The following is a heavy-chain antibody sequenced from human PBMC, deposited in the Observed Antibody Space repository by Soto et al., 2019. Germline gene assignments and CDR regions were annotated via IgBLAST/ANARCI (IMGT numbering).Heavy chain of an antibody. CDR1: EYSFSTYW. V-gene: IGHV5-51*01. D-gene: IGHD3-10*01. CDR3: ARHIRLYYSRSNTYYYYALDV. Sequence: GESLKISGKGSEYSFSTYWIAWVRQMPGKGLGWMGIIYPGDSDTRYSPSFQGQVTISADKSISTAHLQWSSLKASDTAMYYCARHIRLYYSRSNTYYYYALDVSGQATTVTVSS. CDR2: IYPGDSDT. J-gene: IGHJ6*02.